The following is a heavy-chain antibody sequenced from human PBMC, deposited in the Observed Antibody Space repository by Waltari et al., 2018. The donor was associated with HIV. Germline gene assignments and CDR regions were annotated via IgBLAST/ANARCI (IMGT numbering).Heavy chain of an antibody. Sequence: EVNLVESGGDLLKPGGCLRLSCAASGFTFSNAWLTWVRQAPGKGLEWVGRIKSKSDGGTTDYNAAVKGRFTISRDDSKTTLFLQMNSLKTEDTAVYYCTTEEGYGSGSYLDYWGQGTPLTVSS. CDR3: TTEEGYGSGSYLDY. J-gene: IGHJ4*02. CDR1: GFTFSNAW. D-gene: IGHD3-10*01. V-gene: IGHV3-15*01. CDR2: IKSKSDGGTT.